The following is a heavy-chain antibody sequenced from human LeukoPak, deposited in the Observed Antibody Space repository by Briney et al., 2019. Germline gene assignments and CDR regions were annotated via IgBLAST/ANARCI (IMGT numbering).Heavy chain of an antibody. V-gene: IGHV3-74*01. J-gene: IGHJ4*02. Sequence: AGGSLRLSCAASGLTLSNHWMHWVRQAPGKGLVWVSRVSPDGSDTTNADSVKGRFTISRDNAKNTLYLQMNSLRADDTAVYYCVRESTSLTTFGFDYWGQGTLVTVSS. D-gene: IGHD4-11*01. CDR2: VSPDGSDT. CDR1: GLTLSNHW. CDR3: VRESTSLTTFGFDY.